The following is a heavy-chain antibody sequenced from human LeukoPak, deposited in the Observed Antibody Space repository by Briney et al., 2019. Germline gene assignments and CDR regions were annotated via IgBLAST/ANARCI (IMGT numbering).Heavy chain of an antibody. CDR1: GGTFSSYA. CDR3: ARAHQVVVAARVPYWFDP. Sequence: VKVSCKASGGTFSSYAISWVRQAPGQGLEWMGGIIPIFGTANYAQKFQGRVTITADESTSTAYMELSSLRSEDTAVYFCARAHQVVVAARVPYWFDPWGQGTLVTVSS. CDR2: IIPIFGTA. J-gene: IGHJ5*02. V-gene: IGHV1-69*13. D-gene: IGHD2-15*01.